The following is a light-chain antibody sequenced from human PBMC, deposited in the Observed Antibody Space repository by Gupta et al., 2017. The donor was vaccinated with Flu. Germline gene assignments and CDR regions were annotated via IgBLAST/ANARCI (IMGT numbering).Light chain of an antibody. J-gene: IGKJ2*01. V-gene: IGKV1-5*03. CDR2: KAS. CDR3: QQYNTYSYT. CDR1: QRISDW. Sequence: PSTLSAAVGDRVTITCRASQRISDWLAWYQQKPGKAPKLLIYKASNLETGVPSRFSGSGSGTEFTLTISSLQPDDVATYYCQQYNTYSYTFDQGTKLEIK.